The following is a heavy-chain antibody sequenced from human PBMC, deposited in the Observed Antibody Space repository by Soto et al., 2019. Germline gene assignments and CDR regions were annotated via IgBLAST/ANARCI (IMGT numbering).Heavy chain of an antibody. D-gene: IGHD2-2*02. CDR3: ARARCRSTSCYTGYYYGMDV. J-gene: IGHJ6*02. CDR2: IYYSGTT. Sequence: PSETLSLTCTVSGDSVSSGSYYWSWIRQPPGKGLEWIGYIYYSGTTNYNPSLKSRVTISPNTSKNQFSLKLSSVTAADTAVYYCARARCRSTSCYTGYYYGMDVRGQGTTVTVSS. CDR1: GDSVSSGSYY. V-gene: IGHV4-61*01.